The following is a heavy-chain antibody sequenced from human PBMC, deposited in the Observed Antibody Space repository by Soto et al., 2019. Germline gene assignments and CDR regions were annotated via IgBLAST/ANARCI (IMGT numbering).Heavy chain of an antibody. J-gene: IGHJ4*02. CDR3: ARADHPSSYDFWSDPGPS. CDR1: GFTFSSYA. D-gene: IGHD3-3*01. Sequence: PGGSLRLSCAASGFTFSSYAMSWVRQAPGKGLEWVSTIRQDGGRKYYADSVKGRFTISRDNAKNSLYLQMNSLRAEDTAVYYCARADHPSSYDFWSDPGPSWGQGTLVTVSS. CDR2: IRQDGGRK. V-gene: IGHV3-7*01.